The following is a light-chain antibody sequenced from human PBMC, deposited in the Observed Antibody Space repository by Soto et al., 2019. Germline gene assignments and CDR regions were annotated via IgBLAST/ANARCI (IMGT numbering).Light chain of an antibody. CDR2: GVS. V-gene: IGLV2-14*01. CDR1: SSDVSIYNY. Sequence: QSVLAQPASVSGSLGQSITISCTGTSSDVSIYNYVSWYQQHPGKAPKLMIYGVSNRPSGVSNRFSGAKSGHTASLTISGLQVEDEADYYCCSYTSSTNYVFGPGTKVTVL. J-gene: IGLJ1*01. CDR3: CSYTSSTNYV.